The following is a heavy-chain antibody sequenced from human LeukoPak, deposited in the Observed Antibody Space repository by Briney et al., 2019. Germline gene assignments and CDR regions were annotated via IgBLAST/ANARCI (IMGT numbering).Heavy chain of an antibody. CDR3: ARLHSAVYYGDAFDI. CDR1: GFSFSSYW. J-gene: IGHJ3*02. CDR2: IKEDGSEK. Sequence: GGSLRLSCAVSGFSFSSYWMTWVRQAPGKGLEWVAKIKEDGSEKYYVDSVKGRFTVSRDNVKNSLCLQMNSLRAEDTAAYYCARLHSAVYYGDAFDIWGQGTMVTVSS. V-gene: IGHV3-7*03. D-gene: IGHD3-10*01.